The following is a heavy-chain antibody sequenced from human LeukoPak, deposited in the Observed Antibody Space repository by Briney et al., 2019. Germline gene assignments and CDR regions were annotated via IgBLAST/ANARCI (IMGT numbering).Heavy chain of an antibody. Sequence: PSQTLSLTCTVSGVSINSGDYYWSWIRQPPGKGLEWIGYISYNGRTFYNPSLNSRVTISLDTSKNHFSLKLTSVTAADTAVYHCARCLGGNGGLDYWGQGTPVTVSS. D-gene: IGHD4-23*01. V-gene: IGHV4-30-4*08. CDR3: ARCLGGNGGLDY. CDR1: GVSINSGDYY. J-gene: IGHJ4*02. CDR2: ISYNGRT.